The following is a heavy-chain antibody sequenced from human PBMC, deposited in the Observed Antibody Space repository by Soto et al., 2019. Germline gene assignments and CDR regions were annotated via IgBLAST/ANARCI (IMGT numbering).Heavy chain of an antibody. J-gene: IGHJ6*02. D-gene: IGHD1-26*01. V-gene: IGHV4-34*01. CDR1: GGSFSGYY. CDR3: ARRPSGSYYSPYYYGMDV. Sequence: SETLSLTCAVYGGSFSGYYWSWIRQPPGKGLEWIGEINHSGSTNYNPSLKSRVTISVDTSKNQFSLKLSPVTAADTAVYYCARRPSGSYYSPYYYGMDVWGQGTTVTVSS. CDR2: INHSGST.